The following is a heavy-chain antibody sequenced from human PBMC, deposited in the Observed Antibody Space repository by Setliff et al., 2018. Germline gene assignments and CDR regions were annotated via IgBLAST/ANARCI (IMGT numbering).Heavy chain of an antibody. Sequence: GGSLRLSCGASGFTFSTYWMSWVRQAPGKGLEWVANIKQDGSEKYYVDSVKGRFTISKDNAKNSLYLQMNSLRAEDTAVYYCARALNWFDPWGQGTLVTVSS. CDR2: IKQDGSEK. CDR3: ARALNWFDP. CDR1: GFTFSTYW. J-gene: IGHJ5*02. V-gene: IGHV3-7*01.